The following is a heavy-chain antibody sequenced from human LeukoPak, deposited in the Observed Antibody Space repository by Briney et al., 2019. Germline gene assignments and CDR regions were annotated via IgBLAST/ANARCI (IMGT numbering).Heavy chain of an antibody. D-gene: IGHD1-26*01. Sequence: GGSLRLSCAASRFTFNRYSMSWVRQAPGKGLQWVSSISASGGGTHYASSVRGRFSISRDNSKDTVFLQMNGLRAEDTAIYYCAKWDENFYYMDIWGQGTTVTVSS. J-gene: IGHJ6*03. CDR2: ISASGGGT. CDR1: RFTFNRYS. V-gene: IGHV3-23*01. CDR3: AKWDENFYYMDI.